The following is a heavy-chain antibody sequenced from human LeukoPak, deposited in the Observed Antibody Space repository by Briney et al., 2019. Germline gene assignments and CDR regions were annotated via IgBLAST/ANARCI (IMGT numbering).Heavy chain of an antibody. CDR1: GFTFSGYD. D-gene: IGHD1-7*01. Sequence: GGSLRLSCAASGFTFSGYDMNWVRQAPGKGLEWVSFITRSSGTIYYADSVKGRFTVSRDNAESSLYLQMNSLRDEDTAVYSCVRHKLGGAFDVWGHGTMVTVSS. J-gene: IGHJ3*01. V-gene: IGHV3-48*02. CDR3: VRHKLGGAFDV. CDR2: ITRSSGTI.